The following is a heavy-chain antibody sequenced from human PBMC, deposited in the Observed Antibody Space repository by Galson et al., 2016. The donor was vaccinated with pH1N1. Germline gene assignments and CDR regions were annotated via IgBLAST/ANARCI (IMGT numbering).Heavy chain of an antibody. D-gene: IGHD4-17*01. Sequence: QSGAEVTKPGESLKISCKGSGHKFTSSWIGWVRQMPGKGMEWMGIIYLGGSLIRYRPSFQGQVTISADKSVNIVYLEWGSLKASDNAMYYCARQNDYGDYRGDAFDIWGQGTMVTVSS. J-gene: IGHJ3*02. CDR2: IYLGGSLI. CDR1: GHKFTSSW. V-gene: IGHV5-51*01. CDR3: ARQNDYGDYRGDAFDI.